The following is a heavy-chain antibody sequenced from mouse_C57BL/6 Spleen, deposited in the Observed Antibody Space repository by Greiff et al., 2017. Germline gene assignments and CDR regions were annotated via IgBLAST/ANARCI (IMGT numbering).Heavy chain of an antibody. CDR3: ARMAYYDYDGGYAMDY. Sequence: VQLQQSGPELVKPGASVKLSCKASGYTFTSYDINWVKQRPGQGLEWIGWIYPRDGSTKYNEKFKGKATLTVDTSSSTAYMELHSLTSEDSAVYFCARMAYYDYDGGYAMDYWGQGTSVTVSS. V-gene: IGHV1-85*01. CDR2: IYPRDGST. CDR1: GYTFTSYD. J-gene: IGHJ4*01. D-gene: IGHD2-4*01.